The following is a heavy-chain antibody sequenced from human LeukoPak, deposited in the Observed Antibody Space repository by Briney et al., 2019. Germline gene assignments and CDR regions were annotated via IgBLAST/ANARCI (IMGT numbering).Heavy chain of an antibody. CDR2: INPGGDNT. CDR3: ARIRDGYNDAYDI. Sequence: ASVKVSCKASGYTFTNYYIHWVRQAPGQGLEWMGLINPGGDNTDYAQNFQGRVTMTRDTSTSTVYMGLSSLRSEDTAVYYCARIRDGYNDAYDIWGQGTMVTVSS. D-gene: IGHD5-24*01. V-gene: IGHV1-46*01. J-gene: IGHJ3*02. CDR1: GYTFTNYY.